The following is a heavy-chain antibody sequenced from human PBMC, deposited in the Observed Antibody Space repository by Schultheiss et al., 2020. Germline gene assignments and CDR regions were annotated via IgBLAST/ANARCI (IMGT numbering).Heavy chain of an antibody. CDR1: GYTFTSYG. CDR3: ARDHAMVIEYYYYYYMDV. Sequence: ASVKVSFKASGYTFTSYGISWVRQAPGQGLEWMGWISAYNGNTNYAQKLQGRVTMTTDTSTSTAYMELRSLRSDDTAVYYCARDHAMVIEYYYYYYMDVWGKGTTVTVSS. J-gene: IGHJ6*03. V-gene: IGHV1-18*01. D-gene: IGHD5-18*01. CDR2: ISAYNGNT.